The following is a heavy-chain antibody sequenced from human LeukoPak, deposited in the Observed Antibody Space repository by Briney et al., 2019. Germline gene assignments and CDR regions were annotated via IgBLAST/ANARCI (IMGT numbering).Heavy chain of an antibody. V-gene: IGHV3-30-3*01. CDR2: ISYDGSNK. CDR1: GFTFSSYA. Sequence: GGSLRLSCAASGFTFSSYAMHWVRQAPGKGLGWVAVISYDGSNKYYADSVKGRFTISRDNSKNTLYLQMNSLRAEDTAVYYCNGHAVGAKGGYWGQGTLVTVSS. D-gene: IGHD1-26*01. J-gene: IGHJ4*02. CDR3: NGHAVGAKGGY.